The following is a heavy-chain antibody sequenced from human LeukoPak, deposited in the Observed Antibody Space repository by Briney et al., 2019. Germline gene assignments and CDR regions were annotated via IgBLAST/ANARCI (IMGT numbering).Heavy chain of an antibody. V-gene: IGHV1-18*01. CDR3: ARDPAPKDTRIQLWHYYYYGMDV. J-gene: IGHJ6*02. Sequence: ASVKVSCKASGYTFTSYGISWVRQAPGQGLEWMGWISAYNGNTNYAQKLQGRVTMTTDTSTSTAYMELRSLRSDDTAVYYCARDPAPKDTRIQLWHYYYYGMDVWGQGTTVTVSS. D-gene: IGHD5-18*01. CDR1: GYTFTSYG. CDR2: ISAYNGNT.